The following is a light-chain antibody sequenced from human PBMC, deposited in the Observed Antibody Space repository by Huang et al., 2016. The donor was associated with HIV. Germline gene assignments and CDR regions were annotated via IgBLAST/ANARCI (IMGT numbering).Light chain of an antibody. CDR3: QQSYSIPYT. Sequence: DIQMTQSPSSLSASVGDKVTITFRASQRISRYLNWYQQRQGKAPKFLIFAASSLQTGVPSMCSGSASGTDFILTINSLQPEDFATYYCQQSYSIPYTFGQGTKLEIK. CDR1: QRISRY. V-gene: IGKV1-39*01. CDR2: AAS. J-gene: IGKJ2*01.